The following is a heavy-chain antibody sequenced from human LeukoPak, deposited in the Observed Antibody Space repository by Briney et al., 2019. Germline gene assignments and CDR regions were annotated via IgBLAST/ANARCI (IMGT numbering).Heavy chain of an antibody. CDR2: IYYSGST. D-gene: IGHD3-3*01. V-gene: IGHV4-59*01. CDR3: AGGPIITIFGVVIRYYGMDV. Sequence: SETLSLTCTVSGGSISSYYWSWIRQPPGKGLEWIGYIYYSGSTNHNPSLKSRGTISVDTSKNQFSLKLNSVTAADTAVYYCAGGPIITIFGVVIRYYGMDVWGQGTTVTVSS. J-gene: IGHJ6*02. CDR1: GGSISSYY.